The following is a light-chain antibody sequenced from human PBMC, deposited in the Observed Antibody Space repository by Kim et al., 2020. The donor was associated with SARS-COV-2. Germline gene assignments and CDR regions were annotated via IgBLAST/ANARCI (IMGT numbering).Light chain of an antibody. CDR3: QQSYSTRRT. V-gene: IGKV1-39*01. Sequence: AVVGDRVTNTGRASQSISSYLNWYQQKLGKAPKLLIYAASSLQSGVPSRCSGSGSGTDFTLTISSLQPEDFATYYCQQSYSTRRTFGQGTKVDIK. J-gene: IGKJ1*01. CDR2: AAS. CDR1: QSISSY.